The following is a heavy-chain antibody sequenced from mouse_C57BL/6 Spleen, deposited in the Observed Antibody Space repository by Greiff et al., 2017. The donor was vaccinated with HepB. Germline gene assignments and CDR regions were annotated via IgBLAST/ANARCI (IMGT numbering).Heavy chain of an antibody. J-gene: IGHJ3*01. CDR3: ARERDGGFAY. CDR2: IYPRSGNT. Sequence: VKLMESGAELARPGASVKLSCKASGYTFTSYGISWVKQRTGQGLEWIGEIYPRSGNTYYNEKFKGKATLTADKSSSTAYMELRSLTSEDSAVYFCARERDGGFAYWGQGTLVTVSA. D-gene: IGHD2-3*01. V-gene: IGHV1-81*01. CDR1: GYTFTSYG.